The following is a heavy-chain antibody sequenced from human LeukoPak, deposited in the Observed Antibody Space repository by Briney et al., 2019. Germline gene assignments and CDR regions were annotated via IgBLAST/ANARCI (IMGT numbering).Heavy chain of an antibody. Sequence: VASVKVSCKASGYTFTNYGITWVRQTPGQGLEWMGWISAYNGNANYAQKLQGRVTMTTDTSTNTAYMDLRSLRSDDTALYYCARGIAADGFDYWGQGTLVTVSS. CDR2: ISAYNGNA. J-gene: IGHJ4*02. CDR3: ARGIAADGFDY. V-gene: IGHV1-18*01. CDR1: GYTFTNYG. D-gene: IGHD6-13*01.